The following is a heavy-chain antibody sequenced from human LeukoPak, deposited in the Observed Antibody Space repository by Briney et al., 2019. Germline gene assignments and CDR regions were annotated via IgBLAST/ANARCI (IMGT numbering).Heavy chain of an antibody. Sequence: GGSLRLSCAASGFTFSGYGMHWVRQAPGKGLEWVAVISYDGSNKYYADSVKGRFTISRDNSKNTLYLQMNSLRAEDTAVYYCAKDREEQHPGTGYYYGMDVWGQGTTVTVSS. CDR2: ISYDGSNK. V-gene: IGHV3-30*18. D-gene: IGHD6-13*01. J-gene: IGHJ6*02. CDR3: AKDREEQHPGTGYYYGMDV. CDR1: GFTFSGYG.